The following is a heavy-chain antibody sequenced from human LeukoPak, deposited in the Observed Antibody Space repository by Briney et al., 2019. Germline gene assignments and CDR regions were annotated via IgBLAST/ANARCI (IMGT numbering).Heavy chain of an antibody. J-gene: IGHJ4*02. Sequence: GGSLRLSCAASEFTFSSYWMSWVRQAPGKGLEWVANIKQDGSEKYYVDSVKGRFTISRDNAKNSLYLQMNSLRAEDTAVYYCAKDGIRGYSYSARDGTYDDYWGQGTLVTVSS. CDR2: IKQDGSEK. V-gene: IGHV3-7*01. CDR3: AKDGIRGYSYSARDGTYDDY. D-gene: IGHD5-18*01. CDR1: EFTFSSYW.